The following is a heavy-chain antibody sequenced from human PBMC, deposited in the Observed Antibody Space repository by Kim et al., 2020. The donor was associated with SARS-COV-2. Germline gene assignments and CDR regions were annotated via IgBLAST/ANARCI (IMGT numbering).Heavy chain of an antibody. D-gene: IGHD6-13*01. V-gene: IGHV4-39*01. J-gene: IGHJ6*02. CDR2: IYYSGST. CDR1: GGSISSSSYY. Sequence: SETLSLTCTVSGGSISSSSYYWGWIRQPPGKGLEWIGSIYYSGSTYYNPSLKSRVTISVDTSKNQFSLKLSSVTAADTAVYYCARNAGIAAAGWSWSYYYYGMDVWGQGTTVTVSS. CDR3: ARNAGIAAAGWSWSYYYYGMDV.